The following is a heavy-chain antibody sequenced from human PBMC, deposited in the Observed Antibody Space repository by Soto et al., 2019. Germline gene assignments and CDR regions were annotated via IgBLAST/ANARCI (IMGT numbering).Heavy chain of an antibody. CDR1: GFTFSDSY. CDR3: ARDCPPDY. CDR2: ISSSGSTI. V-gene: IGHV3-11*01. J-gene: IGHJ4*02. Sequence: QVQLVESGGGVVKPGGPLRLSCVASGFTFSDSYMSWIRQAPGKGLEWVSYISSSGSTIYYADSVRGRFTISRDNAKNSVNLQMNRLRADDTAGYYCARDCPPDYWGQGTLVTVS.